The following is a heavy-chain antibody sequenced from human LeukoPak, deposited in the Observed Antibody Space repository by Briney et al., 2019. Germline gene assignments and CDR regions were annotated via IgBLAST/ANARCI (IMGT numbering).Heavy chain of an antibody. J-gene: IGHJ4*01. Sequence: PSETLSLTCTVSGGSITSSPYHWAWIRQPPGRGPEWIGTVSHSGATQYNPSLTSRVTVSLDTSENQFSLSLNSVTAADTAVFYCARSMVTTDRNFDHWGQGTLVTVSS. D-gene: IGHD2-21*02. CDR2: VSHSGAT. CDR3: ARSMVTTDRNFDH. CDR1: GGSITSSPYH. V-gene: IGHV4-39*07.